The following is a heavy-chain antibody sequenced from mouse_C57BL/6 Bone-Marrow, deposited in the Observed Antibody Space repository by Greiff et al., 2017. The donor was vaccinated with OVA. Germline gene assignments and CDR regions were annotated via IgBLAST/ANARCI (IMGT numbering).Heavy chain of an antibody. CDR1: GYTFTSYW. V-gene: IGHV1-55*01. CDR3: ARGLLSVRAY. J-gene: IGHJ3*01. D-gene: IGHD2-1*01. CDR2: IYPGSGST. Sequence: QVQLQQPGAELVKPGASVKMSCKASGYTFTSYWITWVKQRPGQGLEWIGDIYPGSGSTNYNAKFKSKATLTADTSSSTAYMQLSSLTSEDYAVYYCARGLLSVRAYWGQGTLVTVSA.